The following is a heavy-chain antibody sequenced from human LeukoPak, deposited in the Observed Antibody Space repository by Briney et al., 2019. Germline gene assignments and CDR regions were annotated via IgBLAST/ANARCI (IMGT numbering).Heavy chain of an antibody. V-gene: IGHV3-74*01. CDR2: INSDGSST. D-gene: IGHD3-10*01. Sequence: GGSLRLSCAASGFTFSSYWMHWVRQAPGKGLVWVSRINSDGSSTSYADSVRGRFTISRDNAKNTLYLQMNSLRAEDTAVYYCARDGELLWFGELLGGYYFDYWGQGTLVTVSS. J-gene: IGHJ4*02. CDR1: GFTFSSYW. CDR3: ARDGELLWFGELLGGYYFDY.